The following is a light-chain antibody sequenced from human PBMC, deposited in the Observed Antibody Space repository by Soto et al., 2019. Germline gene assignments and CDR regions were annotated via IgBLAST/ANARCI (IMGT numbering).Light chain of an antibody. CDR3: QQIYSIPIT. CDR2: AAS. J-gene: IGKJ5*01. CDR1: QSISTF. Sequence: DIQMTQSPSSLSASVGDRGTISCRASQSISTFLNWYQQKPGKAPNLLIYAASGLQSGVPSRFSGSGSGTHFTLTISSLQPEDFATYYCQQIYSIPITFGQGTRLEIK. V-gene: IGKV1-39*01.